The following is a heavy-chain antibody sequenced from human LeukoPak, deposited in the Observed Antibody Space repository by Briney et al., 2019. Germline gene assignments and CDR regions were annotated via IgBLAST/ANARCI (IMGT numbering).Heavy chain of an antibody. CDR2: IYYSGST. CDR1: GGSISSYY. CDR3: ARAQYSSSWDY. J-gene: IGHJ4*02. V-gene: IGHV4-59*01. D-gene: IGHD6-13*01. Sequence: SETLSLTCTVSGGSISSYYWSWIRQPPGKGLEWIGYIYYSGSTNYNPSLKSRVTISVDTSNNQFSLKLSSVTAADTAVYYCARAQYSSSWDYWGQGTLVTVSS.